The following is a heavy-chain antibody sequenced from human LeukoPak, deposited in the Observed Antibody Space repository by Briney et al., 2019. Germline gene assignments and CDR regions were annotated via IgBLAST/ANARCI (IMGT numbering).Heavy chain of an antibody. CDR3: ARGDCSGGICYSDSAFDI. CDR2: TDYSTKWYN. CDR1: GDSVSSNSTA. D-gene: IGHD2-15*01. V-gene: IGHV6-1*01. J-gene: IGHJ3*02. Sequence: SQTLSLTCAISGDSVSSNSTAWNWIRQSPSRGLEGLGRTDYSTKWYNDYAVSVKSRITINPDTSKNQFSLQLNSVTPEGTAVYYCARGDCSGGICYSDSAFDIWGQGTMVTVSS.